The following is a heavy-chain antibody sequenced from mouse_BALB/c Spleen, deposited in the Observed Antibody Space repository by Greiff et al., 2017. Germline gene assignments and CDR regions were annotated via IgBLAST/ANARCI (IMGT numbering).Heavy chain of an antibody. Sequence: QVQLQQPGAELVKPGASVKLSCKASGYTFTSYWMHWVKQRPGQGLEWIGEINPSNGRTNYNEKFKSKATLTVDKSSSTAYMQRSSLTSEDSAVYYCARGGGYGNQYAMDYWGQGTSVTVSS. CDR3: ARGGGYGNQYAMDY. V-gene: IGHV1S81*02. CDR1: GYTFTSYW. J-gene: IGHJ4*01. CDR2: INPSNGRT. D-gene: IGHD2-1*01.